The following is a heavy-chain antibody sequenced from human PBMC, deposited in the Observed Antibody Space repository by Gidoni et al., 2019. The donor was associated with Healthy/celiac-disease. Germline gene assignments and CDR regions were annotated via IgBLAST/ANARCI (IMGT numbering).Heavy chain of an antibody. Sequence: EVQLVESGGGLVQPGRSLRLSCAASGFTFVDYAMHWVRQAPGKGLEGVSGISWNSGSIGYADSVKGRFTISRDNAKNSLYLQMNSLRAEDTALYYCAKGEYYYGSGSYSEPRDWGQGTLVTVSS. CDR3: AKGEYYYGSGSYSEPRD. D-gene: IGHD3-10*01. J-gene: IGHJ4*02. CDR2: ISWNSGSI. V-gene: IGHV3-9*01. CDR1: GFTFVDYA.